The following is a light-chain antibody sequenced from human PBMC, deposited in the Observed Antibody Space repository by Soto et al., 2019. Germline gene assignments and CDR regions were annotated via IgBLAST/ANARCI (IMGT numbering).Light chain of an antibody. CDR1: SSDVGTYNY. J-gene: IGLJ3*02. CDR2: DVS. Sequence: QSALTQPASVSGSPGQSITISCTGTSSDVGTYNYVSWYQHRPGKAPKLMIYDVSYRPSGVSNRFSGSKSANTASLTISGLQAEDEADYYCSSYTTSNTQVFGGGTKGTVL. CDR3: SSYTTSNTQV. V-gene: IGLV2-14*01.